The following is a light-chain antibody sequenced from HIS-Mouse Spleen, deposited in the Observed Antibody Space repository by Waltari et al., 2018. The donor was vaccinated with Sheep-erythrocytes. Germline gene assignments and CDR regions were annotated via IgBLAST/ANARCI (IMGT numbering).Light chain of an antibody. V-gene: IGKV3-15*01. CDR1: QSVSSN. J-gene: IGKJ2*01. CDR3: QQYNNWPPPYT. CDR2: GAS. Sequence: EIVMTQSPATLSVSPGERATLSCRASQSVSSNLAWYQQKPGQAPRLLIYGASTRATGIPARFSDSGSGTEFTLTISSMQSEDFAVYYCQQYNNWPPPYTFGQGTKLEIK.